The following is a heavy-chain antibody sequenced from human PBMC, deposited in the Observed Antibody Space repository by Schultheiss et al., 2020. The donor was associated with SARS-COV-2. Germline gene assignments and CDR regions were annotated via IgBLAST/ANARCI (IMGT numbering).Heavy chain of an antibody. D-gene: IGHD5-18*01. CDR1: GFTFRAFW. J-gene: IGHJ5*02. CDR3: ARLGYSYGSWFDP. V-gene: IGHV3-21*01. Sequence: GGSLRLSCVASGFTFRAFWMSWVRQAPGKGLEWVSAITSNSAYIYYADLVKGRFTISRDNAKNTLYLQMNSLRAEDTAVYYCARLGYSYGSWFDPWGQGTLVTVSS. CDR2: ITSNSAYI.